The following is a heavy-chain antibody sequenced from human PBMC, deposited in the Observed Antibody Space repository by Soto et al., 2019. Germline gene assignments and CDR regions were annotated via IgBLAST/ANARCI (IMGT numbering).Heavy chain of an antibody. CDR3: AKEMFPRTVLDSSSPWGDF. J-gene: IGHJ4*02. Sequence: PGGSLRLSCAASGFTFSSYAMSWVRQAPGKGLEWVAVISYGGSHKYYAGSVKGRFTISRDDSKNTVYLQMNSLKTDDTAVYYCAKEMFPRTVLDSSSPWGDFWGRGSLVTVSS. V-gene: IGHV3-30*18. D-gene: IGHD2-15*01. CDR2: ISYGGSHK. CDR1: GFTFSSYA.